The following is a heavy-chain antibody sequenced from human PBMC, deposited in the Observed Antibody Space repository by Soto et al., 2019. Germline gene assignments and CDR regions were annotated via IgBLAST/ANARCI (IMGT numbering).Heavy chain of an antibody. CDR2: IYFSGST. CDR3: ASGSGWEVLLAY. J-gene: IGHJ4*02. Sequence: SETLSLTCTVSGASINSGGYYWSWIRQLPGKGLEWIGYIYFSGSTYYNPSPESRVTISLDTSQNQFSLKLSSVTAADTAVYYCASGSGWEVLLAYGGRGTLVTVSS. V-gene: IGHV4-31*03. D-gene: IGHD1-26*01. CDR1: GASINSGGYY.